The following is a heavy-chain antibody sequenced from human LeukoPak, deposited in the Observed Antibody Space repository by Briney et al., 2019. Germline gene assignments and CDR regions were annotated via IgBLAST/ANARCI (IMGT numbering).Heavy chain of an antibody. V-gene: IGHV3-74*01. CDR1: GFTFSSYW. J-gene: IGHJ4*02. D-gene: IGHD3-10*01. CDR2: INSDGSST. Sequence: PWGSLRLSCAASGFTFSSYWMHWVRQAPGKGRGGFSRINSDGSSTSYADSVKGRFTISRDNAKNTLYLQMNSLRAEDTAVYYCARPGGGAIRGYLDYWGQGTLVAVSS. CDR3: ARPGGGAIRGYLDY.